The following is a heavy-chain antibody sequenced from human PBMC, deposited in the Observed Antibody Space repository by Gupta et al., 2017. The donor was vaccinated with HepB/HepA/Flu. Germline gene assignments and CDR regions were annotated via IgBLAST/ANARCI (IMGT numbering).Heavy chain of an antibody. CDR1: GFTSSNYW. J-gene: IGHJ6*02. CDR3: ARDDYGLDV. CDR2: ISSDGSTT. Sequence: EVQLVESGGGLVQPGGSLRLSCAASGFTSSNYWMFWIRHAPGKGLLCVSHISSDGSTTRYADSVKGRFTISRDNAKNTLYLQMTSLRAEDTAVYYCARDDYGLDVWGQGTTVTVSS. V-gene: IGHV3-74*01.